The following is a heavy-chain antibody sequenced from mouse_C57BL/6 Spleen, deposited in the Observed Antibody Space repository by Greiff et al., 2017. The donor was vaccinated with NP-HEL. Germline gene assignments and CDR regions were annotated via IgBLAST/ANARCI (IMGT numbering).Heavy chain of an antibody. CDR2: IYPSDSET. Sequence: QVQLQQPGAELVRPGSSVKLSCKASGYTFTSYWMDWVKQRPGQGLEWIGNIYPSDSETHYNQKFKDKATLTVDKSSSTAYMQLSSLTSEDSAVYYCARGSGYDGLDYWGQGTTLTVSS. V-gene: IGHV1-61*01. D-gene: IGHD2-2*01. CDR1: GYTFTSYW. J-gene: IGHJ2*01. CDR3: ARGSGYDGLDY.